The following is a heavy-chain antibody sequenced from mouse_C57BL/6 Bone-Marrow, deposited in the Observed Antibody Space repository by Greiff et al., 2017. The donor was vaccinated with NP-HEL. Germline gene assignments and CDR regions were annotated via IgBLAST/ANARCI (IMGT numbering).Heavy chain of an antibody. CDR2: INPNNGGT. J-gene: IGHJ4*01. V-gene: IGHV1-26*01. D-gene: IGHD1-1*01. CDR1: GYTFTDYY. Sequence: EVQLQQSGPELVKPGASVKISCKASGYTFTDYYMNWVKQSHGKSLEWIGDINPNNGGTSYNQKFKGKATLTVDKSSSTAYMELRSLTSEDSAVYYCARSGFYYYGSSWDYAMDYWGQGTSVTVSS. CDR3: ARSGFYYYGSSWDYAMDY.